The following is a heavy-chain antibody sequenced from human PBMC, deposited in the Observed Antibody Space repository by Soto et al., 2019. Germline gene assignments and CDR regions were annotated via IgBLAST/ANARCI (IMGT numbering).Heavy chain of an antibody. D-gene: IGHD3-22*01. V-gene: IGHV5-51*01. CDR3: ARSSYYDNGGYYFYYFDY. CDR1: GYSFTSYW. Sequence: LGESLKISCTGSGYSFTSYWIGWVRQMPGKGLEWMGCIYPGDSDIRYSPSFQGQVTISADKSLSTAYLQWSSLEASDTAMYYCARSSYYDNGGYYFYYFDYWGQGTQVTVSS. J-gene: IGHJ4*02. CDR2: IYPGDSDI.